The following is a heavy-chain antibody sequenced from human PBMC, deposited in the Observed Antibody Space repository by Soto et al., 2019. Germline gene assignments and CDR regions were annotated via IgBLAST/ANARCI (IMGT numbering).Heavy chain of an antibody. CDR1: GDSISSPNW. Sequence: SETLSLTCAVSGDSISSPNWWSWYRQTPGKGLELIGEMFASGSSNCNPSLNGRVTISLDTSKNHFSLKLTSLTAAVTAIYYCAREGFDHRPDYWGQGIPVTVSA. V-gene: IGHV4-4*02. J-gene: IGHJ4*02. CDR3: AREGFDHRPDY. CDR2: MFASGSS.